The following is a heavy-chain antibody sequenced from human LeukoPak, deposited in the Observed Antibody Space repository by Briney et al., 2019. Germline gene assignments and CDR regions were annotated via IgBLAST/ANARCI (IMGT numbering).Heavy chain of an antibody. J-gene: IGHJ4*02. D-gene: IGHD3-22*01. CDR2: IIPIFGIA. CDR1: GGTFSSYA. CDR3: ARDPDEDYYDSSGYYY. V-gene: IGHV1-69*04. Sequence: SVKVSCKASGGTFSSYAISWVRQAPGQGLEWMGRIIPIFGIANYAQKFQGRVTITADKSTSTAYMELSSLRSEDTAVYYCARDPDEDYYDSSGYYYWGQGTLVTVPS.